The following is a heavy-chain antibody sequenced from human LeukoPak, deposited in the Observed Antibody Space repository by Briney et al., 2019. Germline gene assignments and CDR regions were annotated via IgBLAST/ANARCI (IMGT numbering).Heavy chain of an antibody. CDR2: ISYDGNDK. V-gene: IGHV3-30*04. J-gene: IGHJ5*02. CDR3: ARELYDDGESWFDP. CDR1: GFTFRTYG. D-gene: IGHD4-17*01. Sequence: GGSLRLSCAASGFTFRTYGMHWLRQAPGKGPEWVPFISYDGNDKKYGASVKGRFTVSRDNLKNFLYLQMNSLRVEDTAMYYCARELYDDGESWFDPWGQGTLVTVSS.